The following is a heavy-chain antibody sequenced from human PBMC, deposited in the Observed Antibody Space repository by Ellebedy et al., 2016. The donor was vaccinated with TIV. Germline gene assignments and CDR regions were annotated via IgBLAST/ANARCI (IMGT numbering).Heavy chain of an antibody. CDR2: IIPIFGTA. CDR3: ARVSSGVVGWYDI. Sequence: AASVKVSCKASGYTFTSYGISWVRQAPGQGLEWMGGIIPIFGTANYAQKFQGRVTITADESTSTAYMELSSLRSEDTAVYYCARVSSGVVGWYDIWGQGTMVTVSS. V-gene: IGHV1-69*13. D-gene: IGHD3-22*01. CDR1: GYTFTSYG. J-gene: IGHJ3*02.